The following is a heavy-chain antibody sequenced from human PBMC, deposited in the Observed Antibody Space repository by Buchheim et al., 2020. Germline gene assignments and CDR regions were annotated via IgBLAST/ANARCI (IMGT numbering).Heavy chain of an antibody. D-gene: IGHD3-10*01. CDR1: GFTFSSYG. J-gene: IGHJ6*02. CDR3: AKAMGYYYGSGSYYNPPYYYGMDV. CDR2: ISYDGSNK. Sequence: QVQLVESGGGVVQPGRSLRLSCAASGFTFSSYGMHWVRQAPGKGLEWVAVISYDGSNKYYADSVKGRFTISRDNSKKTLYLQMNSLRAEDTAVYYCAKAMGYYYGSGSYYNPPYYYGMDVWGQGTT. V-gene: IGHV3-30*18.